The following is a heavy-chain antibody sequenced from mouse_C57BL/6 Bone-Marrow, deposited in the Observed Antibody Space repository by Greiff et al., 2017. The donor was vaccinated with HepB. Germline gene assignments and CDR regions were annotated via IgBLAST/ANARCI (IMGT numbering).Heavy chain of an antibody. V-gene: IGHV1-59*01. CDR3: AKDAMDY. CDR1: GYTFTSYW. CDR2: IDPSDSYT. Sequence: QVQLQQPGAELVRPGPSVKLSCKASGYTFTSYWMHWVKQRPGQGLEWIGVIDPSDSYTNYNQKFKGKATLTVDTSSSTAYMQLSSLTSEDSAVYYCAKDAMDYWGQGTSVTVSS. J-gene: IGHJ4*01.